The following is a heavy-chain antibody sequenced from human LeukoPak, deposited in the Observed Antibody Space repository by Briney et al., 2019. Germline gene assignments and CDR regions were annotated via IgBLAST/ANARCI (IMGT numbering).Heavy chain of an antibody. CDR3: ARATLDSGYDSRGYYFDY. CDR1: GGSISSGGYY. D-gene: IGHD5-12*01. V-gene: IGHV4-31*03. J-gene: IGHJ4*02. CDR2: IYYSGST. Sequence: SQTLSLTCTVSGGSISSGGYYWSWIRQHPGKGLEWIGYIYYSGSTYYNPSLKSRVTISVDTSKNQFSLKLSSVTAADTAVYYCARATLDSGYDSRGYYFDYWGQGTLVTVPS.